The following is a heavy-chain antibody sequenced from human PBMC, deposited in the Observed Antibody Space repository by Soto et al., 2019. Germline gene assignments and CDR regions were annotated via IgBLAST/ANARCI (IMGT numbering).Heavy chain of an antibody. D-gene: IGHD2-2*01. Sequence: WGFLRLSCAASGFTFSSYWMHWVRQAPGKGLVWVSRINSDGSSTSYADSVKGRFTISRDNAKNTLYLQMNSLRAEDTAVYYCARVVPAASLDYYYYYMDVWGKGTTVPVSS. V-gene: IGHV3-74*01. J-gene: IGHJ6*03. CDR1: GFTFSSYW. CDR2: INSDGSST. CDR3: ARVVPAASLDYYYYYMDV.